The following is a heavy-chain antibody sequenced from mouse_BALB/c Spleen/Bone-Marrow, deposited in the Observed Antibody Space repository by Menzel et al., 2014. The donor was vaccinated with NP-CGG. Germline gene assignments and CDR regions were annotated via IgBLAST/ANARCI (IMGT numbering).Heavy chain of an antibody. CDR1: GYTITEYI. CDR2: FYPGSGSI. CDR3: ARNEAYYGSSYAMDH. D-gene: IGHD1-1*01. Sequence: QVQLPQSGAELVKPGASVKLSCKASGYTITEYIIHWVKQRSGQGLEWIGWFYPGSGSIKYNEKFKDKATLTADKSSSTVYKELSRLTTKGSAVYFCARNEAYYGSSYAMDHRGPGPSVTVST. V-gene: IGHV1-62-2*01. J-gene: IGHJ4*01.